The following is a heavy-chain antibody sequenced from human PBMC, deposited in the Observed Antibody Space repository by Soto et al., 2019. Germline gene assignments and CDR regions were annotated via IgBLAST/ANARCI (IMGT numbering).Heavy chain of an antibody. CDR2: IYYSGST. J-gene: IGHJ5*02. V-gene: IGHV4-59*01. CDR3: TRRGRVSSGWGVDNWFDP. CDR1: GCSISSYY. D-gene: IGHD6-19*01. Sequence: SETLSLTCTFSGCSISSYYWSWIRQPPGKGLEWIGYIYYSGSTNYNPSLKSRVTISVDTSKNQFSLKLSSVTAADTAVYYCTRRGRVSSGWGVDNWFDPWGQGTLVTVSS.